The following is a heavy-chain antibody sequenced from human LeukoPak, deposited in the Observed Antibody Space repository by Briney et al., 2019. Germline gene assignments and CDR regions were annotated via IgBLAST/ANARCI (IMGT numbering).Heavy chain of an antibody. CDR1: GYSISSGYY. Sequence: PSETLSLTCAVSGYSISSGYYRGWIRQPPGKGLEWIGSIYYSGSTYYNPSLKSRVTISVDTSKNQFSLKLSSVTAADTAVYYCARLSDVSPYYYYYYMDVWGKGTTVTVSS. CDR3: ARLSDVSPYYYYYYMDV. D-gene: IGHD5/OR15-5a*01. V-gene: IGHV4-38-2*01. J-gene: IGHJ6*03. CDR2: IYYSGST.